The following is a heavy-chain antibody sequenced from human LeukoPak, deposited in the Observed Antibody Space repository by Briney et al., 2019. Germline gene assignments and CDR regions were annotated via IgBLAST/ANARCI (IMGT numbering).Heavy chain of an antibody. V-gene: IGHV3-11*01. CDR2: ISTSAGTI. CDR1: GFTFSDYY. CDR3: ARDAIDSSGFDFDY. J-gene: IGHJ4*02. Sequence: GESLRLSCAASGFTFSDYYMTWIRQAPGRGLEWISYISTSAGTIYYADSVKGRFTISRDNAKNSLYLQMNSLRAEDTAVYYCARDAIDSSGFDFDYWGQGTLVTVSS. D-gene: IGHD3-22*01.